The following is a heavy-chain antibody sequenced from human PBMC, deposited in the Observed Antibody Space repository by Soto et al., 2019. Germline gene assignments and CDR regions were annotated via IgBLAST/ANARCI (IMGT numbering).Heavy chain of an antibody. J-gene: IGHJ4*02. Sequence: QLQLQESGPGLVKPSETLSLTCTVSGGSISSSSYYWGWIRQPPGKGLEWIGSLYYSGSTYYNPSLKSRVTISVDTSKNQFSLKLSSVTAADTAVYYCARHEVHCSGGSCRNFDYWCQGTLVTVSS. CDR2: LYYSGST. V-gene: IGHV4-39*01. D-gene: IGHD2-15*01. CDR1: GGSISSSSYY. CDR3: ARHEVHCSGGSCRNFDY.